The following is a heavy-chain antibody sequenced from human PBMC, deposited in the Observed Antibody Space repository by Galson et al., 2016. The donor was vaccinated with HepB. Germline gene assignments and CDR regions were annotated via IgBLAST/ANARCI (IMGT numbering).Heavy chain of an antibody. CDR2: IGGSGDNT. CDR3: AKVMGCSVGTCNAAWGYYYYALDV. Sequence: SLRLSCAASGLTFSRQAMSWVRRAPGKGLEWVSVIGGSGDNTNYANSVRGRFTVSRDNSKNTLYLQMNSLRAEDTAVYYCAKVMGCSVGTCNAAWGYYYYALDVWGQGTTVTVSS. D-gene: IGHD2-15*01. CDR1: GLTFSRQA. J-gene: IGHJ6*02. V-gene: IGHV3-23*01.